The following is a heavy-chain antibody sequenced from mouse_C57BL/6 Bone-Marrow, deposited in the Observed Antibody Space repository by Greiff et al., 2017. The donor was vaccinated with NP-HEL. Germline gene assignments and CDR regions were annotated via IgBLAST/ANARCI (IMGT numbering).Heavy chain of an antibody. D-gene: IGHD1-1*01. Sequence: VQLQQSGAELVRPGASVTLSCKASGYTFTDYEMHWVKQTPVHGLEWIGAIDPETGGTAYNQKFKGKAILTADKSSSTAYMELRSLTSEDSAVYYCTRGDYYVSSYWGWFAYWGQGTLVTVSA. J-gene: IGHJ3*01. CDR3: TRGDYYVSSYWGWFAY. CDR2: IDPETGGT. V-gene: IGHV1-15*01. CDR1: GYTFTDYE.